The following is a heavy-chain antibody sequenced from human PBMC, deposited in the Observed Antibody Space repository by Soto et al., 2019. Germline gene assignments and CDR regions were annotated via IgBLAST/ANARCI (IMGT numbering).Heavy chain of an antibody. V-gene: IGHV1-69*06. CDR2: IIPIFGTA. D-gene: IGHD3-22*01. Sequence: SVKVSCKASGGTFSSYAISWVRQAPGQGLELMGGIIPIFGTANYAQKFQGRVTITADKSTSTAYMELSSLRSEDTAVYYCARDHGDSSGYYYFDYWGQGTLVTVSS. CDR1: GGTFSSYA. J-gene: IGHJ4*02. CDR3: ARDHGDSSGYYYFDY.